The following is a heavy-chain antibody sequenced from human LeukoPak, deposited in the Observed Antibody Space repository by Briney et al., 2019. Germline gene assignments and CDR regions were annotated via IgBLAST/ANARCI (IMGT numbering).Heavy chain of an antibody. CDR2: ISSSSSYI. CDR3: ARAADLFTAYFAFDY. V-gene: IGHV3-21*04. CDR1: GFTFSSYS. J-gene: IGHJ4*02. Sequence: GGSLRLSCAASGFTFSSYSMNWVRQAPGKGLEWVSSISSSSSYIYYADSVKGRFTISRDNAKNSAYLQMNSLRAEDTALYYCARAADLFTAYFAFDYWGQGALVTVSS. D-gene: IGHD3-9*01.